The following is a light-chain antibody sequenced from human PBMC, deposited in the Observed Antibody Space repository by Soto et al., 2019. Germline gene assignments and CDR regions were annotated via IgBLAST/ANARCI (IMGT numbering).Light chain of an antibody. CDR1: SGHSNYA. V-gene: IGLV4-69*01. J-gene: IGLJ2*01. CDR3: QTWGSGIVV. CDR2: LNSDGSH. Sequence: QPVLTQSPSASASLGASVKLTCTLSSGHSNYAIAWHQQQSEKGPRYLMKLNSDGSHSKGDGSPDRFSGSSSGAERYLTISSLQSEDEADYYCQTWGSGIVVFGGGTKVTVL.